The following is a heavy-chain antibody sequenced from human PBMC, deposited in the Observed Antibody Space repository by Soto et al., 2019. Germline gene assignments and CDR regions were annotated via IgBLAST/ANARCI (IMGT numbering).Heavy chain of an antibody. CDR2: ISAAGGTT. Sequence: GGSLRLSCAASGFTFGTYAMSWVRQAPGKGLEWVSSISAAGGTTYYADSVKGRFTISRVNSQNTLYLQMNSLRDEGTAVYYCAKDGDSSRRPFDSWGQGTLVTVSS. D-gene: IGHD3-22*01. CDR3: AKDGDSSRRPFDS. V-gene: IGHV3-23*01. CDR1: GFTFGTYA. J-gene: IGHJ4*02.